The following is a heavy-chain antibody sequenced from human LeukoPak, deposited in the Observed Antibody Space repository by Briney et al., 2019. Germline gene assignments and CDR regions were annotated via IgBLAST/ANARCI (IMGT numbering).Heavy chain of an antibody. V-gene: IGHV3-23*01. CDR3: AKAAAPGVVIRWFDP. D-gene: IGHD2/OR15-2a*01. Sequence: GGSLRLSCAASGFTFSSYAMSWVRQAPGKGLEWVSAISGSGDSTYYADSVKGRFTISRDNSKNTLHLQMSSLRAEDTAVYFCAKAAAPGVVIRWFDPWGQGTLVSVSS. CDR2: ISGSGDST. J-gene: IGHJ5*02. CDR1: GFTFSSYA.